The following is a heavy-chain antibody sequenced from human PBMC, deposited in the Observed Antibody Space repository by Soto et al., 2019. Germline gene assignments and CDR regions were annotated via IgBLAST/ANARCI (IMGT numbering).Heavy chain of an antibody. J-gene: IGHJ4*02. CDR1: GGSISSAGYY. Sequence: SETLSLTCTVSGGSISSAGYYWSWIRQHPGKGLEWIGYIYSSGVTYYDPSLKSRVTMSVDMSKNQFSLRLSSVTAADTAVYYCATKPNGLYYFDYWGQGALVTVSS. CDR3: ATKPNGLYYFDY. CDR2: IYSSGVT. D-gene: IGHD2-8*01. V-gene: IGHV4-31*03.